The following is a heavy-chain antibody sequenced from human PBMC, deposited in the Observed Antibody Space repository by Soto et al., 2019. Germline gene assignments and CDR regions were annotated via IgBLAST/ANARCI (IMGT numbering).Heavy chain of an antibody. V-gene: IGHV4-38-2*01. CDR1: GYSISIGYY. J-gene: IGHJ4*02. Sequence: PSETLSLTCAVSGYSISIGYYWGCIRQPPGKGLEWLGTTYYGASSYYNPSLRSRITILLDASTNQLSLKLSSVTAADTAVYFCVRVAGSASWYETDSWGQGTLVTVSS. CDR2: TYYGASS. CDR3: VRVAGSASWYETDS. D-gene: IGHD6-13*01.